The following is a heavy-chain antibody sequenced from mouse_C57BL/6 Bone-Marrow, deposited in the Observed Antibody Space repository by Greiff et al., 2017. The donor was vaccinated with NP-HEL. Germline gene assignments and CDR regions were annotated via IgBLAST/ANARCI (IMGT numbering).Heavy chain of an antibody. V-gene: IGHV1-59*01. CDR1: GYTFTSYW. CDR2: IDPSDSYT. CDR3: AREGGGWLLRSY. J-gene: IGHJ2*01. D-gene: IGHD2-3*01. Sequence: VQLQQPGAELVRPGTSVKLSCKASGYTFTSYWMHWVKQRPGQGLEWIGVIDPSDSYTNYNQKFKGKATLTVDPSSSTAYMQLSSLTSEDSAVYYCAREGGGWLLRSYWGQGTTLTVSS.